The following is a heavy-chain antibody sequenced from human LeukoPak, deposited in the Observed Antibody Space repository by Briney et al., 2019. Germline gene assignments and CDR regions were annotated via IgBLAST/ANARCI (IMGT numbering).Heavy chain of an antibody. J-gene: IGHJ4*02. CDR3: ARGSGGYYSPVDY. V-gene: IGHV1-46*01. CDR2: VNPSGGST. D-gene: IGHD3-22*01. Sequence: ASVKVSCKASGGTFSSYAISWVRQAPGQGLEWMGIVNPSGGSTSYAQKFQGRVTMTRDMSTSTVYMELRSLRSEDTAVYFCARGSGGYYSPVDYWGQGTLVTVSS. CDR1: GGTFSSYA.